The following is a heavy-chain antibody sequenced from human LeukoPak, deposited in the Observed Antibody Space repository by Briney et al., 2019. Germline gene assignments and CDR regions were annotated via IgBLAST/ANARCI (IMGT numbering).Heavy chain of an antibody. CDR3: ARGPPPDFDY. CDR2: IHPSGST. CDR1: GGSISSYY. V-gene: IGHV4-4*07. J-gene: IGHJ4*02. Sequence: SETLSLTCTVSGGSISSYYWSWIRQPAGKGLEWIGRIHPSGSTNYNPSLKSRVTLSADTSKNQFSLKLSSVTAADTAVYYCARGPPPDFDYWGRGTLVTVSS.